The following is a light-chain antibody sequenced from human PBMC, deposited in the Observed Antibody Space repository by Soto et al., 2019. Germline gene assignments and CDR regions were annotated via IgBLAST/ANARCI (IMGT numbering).Light chain of an antibody. CDR3: QQYGSSSFT. J-gene: IGKJ3*01. V-gene: IGKV3-20*01. Sequence: PGERATLSCRASQNVDSDYLAWYQQKPGQTPRLLIYGASSRATGIPDRFSGSGSATDFTLTISRLEPEDFAVYYCQQYGSSSFTFGPGTKVDFK. CDR2: GAS. CDR1: QNVDSDY.